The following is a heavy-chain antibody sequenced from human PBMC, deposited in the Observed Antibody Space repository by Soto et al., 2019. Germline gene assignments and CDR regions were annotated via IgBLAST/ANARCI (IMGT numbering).Heavy chain of an antibody. CDR2: TYYRSKWYY. CDR3: ARGEQYSGRIFDY. CDR1: GDSVSSNSAG. V-gene: IGHV6-1*01. J-gene: IGHJ4*01. Sequence: SQTLSFTCAITGDSVSSNSAGWSWVRQSPSRGLEWLGRTYYRSKWYYEYAVSVRGRITINPDTSKNQYSLQLNSVTPEDTAVYFCARGEQYSGRIFDYWGQGTLVTVSS. D-gene: IGHD1-26*01.